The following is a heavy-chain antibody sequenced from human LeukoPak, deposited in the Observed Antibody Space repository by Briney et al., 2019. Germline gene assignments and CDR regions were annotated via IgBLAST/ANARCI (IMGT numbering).Heavy chain of an antibody. D-gene: IGHD3/OR15-3a*01. CDR1: GGSFSGYY. Sequence: SETLSLTCAVYGGSFSGYYWSWIRQPPGKGLEWIGEINHSGSTNYNPSLKSRVTISVDTSKNQFSLKLSSVTAADTAVYYCARGWTPLAYFDYWGQGTLVTVSS. V-gene: IGHV4-34*01. J-gene: IGHJ4*02. CDR2: INHSGST. CDR3: ARGWTPLAYFDY.